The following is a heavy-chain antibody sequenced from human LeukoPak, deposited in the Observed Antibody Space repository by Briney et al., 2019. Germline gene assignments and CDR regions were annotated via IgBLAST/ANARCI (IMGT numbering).Heavy chain of an antibody. CDR1: GFTFSSYS. CDR2: ISSSSSYI. D-gene: IGHD2-21*01. J-gene: IGHJ3*02. CDR3: AGAPYCGGDCYEEGDAFDI. V-gene: IGHV3-21*01. Sequence: GGSLRLSCAASGFTFSSYSMNWVRQAPGKGLEWVSSISSSSSYIYYADSVKGRFTISRDNAKNSLYLQMNSLRAEDTAVYYCAGAPYCGGDCYEEGDAFDIWGQGTMVTVSS.